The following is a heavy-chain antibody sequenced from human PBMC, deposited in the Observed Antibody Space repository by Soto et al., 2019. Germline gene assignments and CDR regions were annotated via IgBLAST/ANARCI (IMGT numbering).Heavy chain of an antibody. CDR2: IYYNGST. Sequence: SETLSLTCTVSGGSITSSNYYWGWIRQPPGKGLEWIGSIYYNGSTYYNPSLKSRVTISVDTSKNQFSLKLSSVTAADTAVYYCARHYGDYYYSYGMDVWGQGTTVS. J-gene: IGHJ6*02. CDR1: GGSITSSNYY. D-gene: IGHD4-17*01. V-gene: IGHV4-39*01. CDR3: ARHYGDYYYSYGMDV.